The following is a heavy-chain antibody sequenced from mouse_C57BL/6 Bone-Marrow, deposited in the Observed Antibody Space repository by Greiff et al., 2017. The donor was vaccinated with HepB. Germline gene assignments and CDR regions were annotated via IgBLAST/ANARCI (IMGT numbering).Heavy chain of an antibody. CDR3: ADRYSNYVPY. D-gene: IGHD2-5*01. CDR1: GYTFTSYD. J-gene: IGHJ3*01. V-gene: IGHV1-85*01. CDR2: IYPRDGST. Sequence: VHLVESGPELVKPGASVKLSCKASGYTFTSYDINWVKQRPGQGLEWIGWIYPRDGSTKYNEKFKGKATLTVDTSSSTAYMELHSLTSEDSAVYFCADRYSNYVPYWGQGTLVTVSA.